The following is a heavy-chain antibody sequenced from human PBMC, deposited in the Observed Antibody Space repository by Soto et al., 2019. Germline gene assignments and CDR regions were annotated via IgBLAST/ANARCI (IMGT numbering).Heavy chain of an antibody. Sequence: QVQLQQWGAGLLKPSETLSLTCAVYGGSFSGYYWSWIRQPPGKGPEWIGEINHSGSTNYNPSLKSRVTISVDTSKNQFSLKLSSVTAADTAVYYCARRSAAGPWGQGTLVTVSS. J-gene: IGHJ5*02. CDR3: ARRSAAGP. CDR1: GGSFSGYY. CDR2: INHSGST. D-gene: IGHD6-25*01. V-gene: IGHV4-34*01.